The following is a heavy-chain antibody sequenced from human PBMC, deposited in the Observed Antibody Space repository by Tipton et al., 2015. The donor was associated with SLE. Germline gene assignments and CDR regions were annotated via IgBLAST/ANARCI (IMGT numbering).Heavy chain of an antibody. CDR2: VEYTGTT. D-gene: IGHD3-10*01. V-gene: IGHV4-39*02. CDR3: AQGLRGVDYYFVS. Sequence: TLSLTCSVSGDSISSRSYSWAWIRQPPGKGLDWVGSVEYTGTTSYTPSLSSRVAIAVDTSENHFSLKLNSVTATDTAVYYCAQGLRGVDYYFVSWGQGTLVTVSS. CDR1: GDSISSRSYS. J-gene: IGHJ4*02.